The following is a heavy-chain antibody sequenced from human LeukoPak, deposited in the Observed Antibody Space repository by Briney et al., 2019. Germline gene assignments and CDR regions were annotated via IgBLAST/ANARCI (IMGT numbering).Heavy chain of an antibody. J-gene: IGHJ4*02. V-gene: IGHV4-34*01. CDR1: GGSFSGYY. Sequence: PSETLSLTCAVYGGSFSGYYWSWIRQPPGKGLEWIGEINHSGSTNYNPSLKSRVTISVDTSKNQFSLKLSSVTAADTAVYYCARGSTFIGSDYWGQGTLVTVSS. D-gene: IGHD2-15*01. CDR2: INHSGST. CDR3: ARGSTFIGSDY.